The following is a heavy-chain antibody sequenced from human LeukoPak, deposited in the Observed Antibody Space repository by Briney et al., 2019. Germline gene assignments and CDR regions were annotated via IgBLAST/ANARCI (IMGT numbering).Heavy chain of an antibody. CDR1: GFTLSSYA. D-gene: IGHD5-12*01. V-gene: IGHV3-23*01. CDR3: ARESYSGYDLPYYYYMDV. J-gene: IGHJ6*03. CDR2: ISGSGGST. Sequence: GGSLRLSCAASGFTLSSYAMSWVRQGPGKGLEWVSAISGSGGSTYYADSVKGRFTISRDNAKNSLYLQMNSLRAEDTAVYYCARESYSGYDLPYYYYMDVWGKGTTVTVSS.